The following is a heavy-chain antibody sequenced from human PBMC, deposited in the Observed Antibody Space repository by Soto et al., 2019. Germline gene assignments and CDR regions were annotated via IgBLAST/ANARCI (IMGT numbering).Heavy chain of an antibody. Sequence: QVQLQESGPGLVKPSETLSLTCTVSGGSISSYYWSWIRQPPGKGLEWIGYIYYSGSTNYNPSLKSRVTISVDTSKNQFSLKLSSVTAADTAVYYCARGGGPYYDFWSGPSYGMDVWGQGTTVTVSS. V-gene: IGHV4-59*01. J-gene: IGHJ6*02. CDR2: IYYSGST. CDR3: ARGGGPYYDFWSGPSYGMDV. D-gene: IGHD3-3*01. CDR1: GGSISSYY.